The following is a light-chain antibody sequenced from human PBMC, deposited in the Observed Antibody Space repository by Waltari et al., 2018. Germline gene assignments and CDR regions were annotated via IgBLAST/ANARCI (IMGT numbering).Light chain of an antibody. CDR1: LSILPSTENKNQ. V-gene: IGKV4-1*01. CDR2: GAS. Sequence: DIVFTQSPDPLSVSLGERAPLSPASTLSILPSTENKNQLGWYQQKSGQSPKLLIYGASTRESGVPDRFSGSGSGTDFTLTISSLQTEDVAVYYCQQYYSTPFTFGPGTKVDIK. CDR3: QQYYSTPFT. J-gene: IGKJ3*01.